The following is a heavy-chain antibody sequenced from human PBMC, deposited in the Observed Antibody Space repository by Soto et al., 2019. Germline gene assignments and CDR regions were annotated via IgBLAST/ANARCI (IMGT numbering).Heavy chain of an antibody. CDR3: ARPSLGYGMYYFDY. V-gene: IGHV1-3*01. Sequence: ASVKVSCKASGYTFTSYAIHWVRQAPGQRLEWMGWINAGNGDTKYSQKFQGRVTITRDTSASTAYMELSSLRSEDTAVYYCARPSLGYGMYYFDYWGQGTLVTVSS. J-gene: IGHJ4*02. CDR2: INAGNGDT. D-gene: IGHD5-18*01. CDR1: GYTFTSYA.